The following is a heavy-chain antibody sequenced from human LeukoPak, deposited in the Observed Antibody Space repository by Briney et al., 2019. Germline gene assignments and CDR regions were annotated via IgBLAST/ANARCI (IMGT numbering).Heavy chain of an antibody. Sequence: GGSLRLSCAASGFTFSSYAMSWVRQAPGKGLEWVSAISGSGGSTYYADSVKGRFTISRDNSKNTLYLQMNSLRAEDTAVYYCARDSSITMIVVPDYWGQGTLVTVSS. J-gene: IGHJ4*02. CDR2: ISGSGGST. V-gene: IGHV3-23*01. CDR3: ARDSSITMIVVPDY. D-gene: IGHD3-22*01. CDR1: GFTFSSYA.